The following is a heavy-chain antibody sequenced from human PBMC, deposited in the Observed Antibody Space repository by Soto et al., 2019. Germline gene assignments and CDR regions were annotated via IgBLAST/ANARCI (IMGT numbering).Heavy chain of an antibody. CDR2: INAGNGNT. V-gene: IGHV1-3*01. J-gene: IGHJ6*02. CDR1: GYTFTSYA. D-gene: IGHD6-6*01. CDR3: ASHFWEYAARDYYYYGMDV. Sequence: ASVKVSCKASGYTFTSYAMHWVRQAPGQRLEWMGWINAGNGNTKYSQKFQGRVTITRDTSASTAYMELSSLRSEDTAVYYCASHFWEYAARDYYYYGMDVWGQGTTVTVSS.